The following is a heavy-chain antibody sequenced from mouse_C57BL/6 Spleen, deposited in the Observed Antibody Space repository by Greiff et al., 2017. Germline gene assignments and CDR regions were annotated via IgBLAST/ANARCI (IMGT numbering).Heavy chain of an antibody. CDR1: GFTFSDAW. Sequence: EVKLLESGGGLVQPGGSMKLSCAASGFTFSDAWMDWVRQSPEKGLEWVAEIRNKANNHATYYAESVKGRFTISRDDSKSSVYLQMNSLRAEDTGIYYCTRRGNGYDEGYFDYWGQGTTLTVSS. D-gene: IGHD2-2*01. CDR2: IRNKANNHAT. CDR3: TRRGNGYDEGYFDY. V-gene: IGHV6-6*01. J-gene: IGHJ2*01.